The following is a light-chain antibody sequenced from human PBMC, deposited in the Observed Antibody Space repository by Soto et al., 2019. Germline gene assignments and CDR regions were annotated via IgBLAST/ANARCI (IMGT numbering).Light chain of an antibody. CDR2: DDN. CDR3: QVWDSSSDHYV. V-gene: IGLV3-21*02. Sequence: SYELTQPPSVSVAPGHTARITCGGNNIGSKSVHWYQQKPGQAPVLVVYDDNDRPSGIPERFSGSNSWSTATLTISGVEAGDEADYYCQVWDSSSDHYVFGTGTKVTVL. CDR1: NIGSKS. J-gene: IGLJ1*01.